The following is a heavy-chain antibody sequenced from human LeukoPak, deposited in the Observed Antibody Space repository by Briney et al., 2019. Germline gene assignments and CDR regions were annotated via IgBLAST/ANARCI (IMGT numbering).Heavy chain of an antibody. CDR1: GFTVSSNY. D-gene: IGHD3-16*02. V-gene: IGHV3-48*02. CDR3: AREHYDYVWGSYRYTEDYFDY. CDR2: ISSSSSTI. J-gene: IGHJ4*02. Sequence: PGGSLRLSCAASGFTVSSNYMSWVRQAPGKGLEWVSYISSSSSTIYYADSVKGRFTISRDNAKNSLYLQMNSLRDEDTAVYYCAREHYDYVWGSYRYTEDYFDYWGQGTLATVSS.